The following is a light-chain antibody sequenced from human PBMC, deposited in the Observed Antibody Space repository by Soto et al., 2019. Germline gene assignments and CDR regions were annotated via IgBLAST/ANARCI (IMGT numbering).Light chain of an antibody. CDR3: KLYGSSPWT. CDR2: GAS. V-gene: IGKV3-20*01. J-gene: IGKJ1*01. Sequence: EIVLTQSPGTLSLSLGERATLSCRASQSVSSTYLAWYQQNPGPAPRLLIYGASSRATGIPDRFSGSGSGTDFTLTISRLEPEDFAVYYCKLYGSSPWTFGQGTKVDIE. CDR1: QSVSSTY.